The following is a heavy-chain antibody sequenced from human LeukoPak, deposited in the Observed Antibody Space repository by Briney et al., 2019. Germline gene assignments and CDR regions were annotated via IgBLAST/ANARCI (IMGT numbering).Heavy chain of an antibody. CDR3: AKDQYYDIFTGYEGNFFDY. CDR2: ISGSGGST. V-gene: IGHV3-23*01. D-gene: IGHD3-9*01. CDR1: GFTFSSYA. Sequence: GGSPRLSCTASGFTFSSYAMSWVRQAPGKGLEWVSAISGSGGSTYYADSVKGRFTISRDNSKNTLYLQMNSLRAEATAAYYCAKDQYYDIFTGYEGNFFDYWGQGTLVTVSS. J-gene: IGHJ4*02.